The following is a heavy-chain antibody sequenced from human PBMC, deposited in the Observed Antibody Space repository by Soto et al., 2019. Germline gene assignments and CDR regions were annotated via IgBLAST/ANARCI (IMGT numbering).Heavy chain of an antibody. CDR2: ISASTTYI. V-gene: IGHV3-21*01. D-gene: IGHD5-12*01. J-gene: IGHJ4*02. CDR3: AGGWLRDPWIY. CDR1: GFIFSSYT. Sequence: EVQLVESGGGLVKPGGSLRLSCAASGFIFSSYTMNWVRQAPGKGLEWVSSISASTTYIYYADSLKGRFTISRDNAYNSLELQMNSLRDEDTALNYCAGGWLRDPWIYGGQGTLVTVSS.